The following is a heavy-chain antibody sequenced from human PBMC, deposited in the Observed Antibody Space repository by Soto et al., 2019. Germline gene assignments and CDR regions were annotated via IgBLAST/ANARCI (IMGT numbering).Heavy chain of an antibody. CDR1: GFIFRNHV. CDR2: IDNSGDGS. Sequence: GGSLRLSCAASGFIFRNHVLNWVRQAPGKGLEWVSAIDNSGDGSFYADSVKGRFIISRDNSKDTVFLHMNNLRLEDTAFYYCAKIPSRGMIFGAGSWGQGTLVTSPQ. D-gene: IGHD3-3*01. V-gene: IGHV3-23*05. CDR3: AKIPSRGMIFGAGS. J-gene: IGHJ5*02.